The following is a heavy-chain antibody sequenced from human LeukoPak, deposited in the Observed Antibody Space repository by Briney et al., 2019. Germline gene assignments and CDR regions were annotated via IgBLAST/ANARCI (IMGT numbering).Heavy chain of an antibody. Sequence: GGSLRLSCAASGFTVSSKNMSWVRQVPGKGLEWVSVIYSGGTTYYADSVKGRFTISRDNSKNTLYPQMNSLRAEDTAVYYCARGRGGLVYCGGDCYAFDYWGQGTLVTVSS. CDR1: GFTVSSKN. D-gene: IGHD2-21*02. CDR2: IYSGGTT. J-gene: IGHJ4*02. CDR3: ARGRGGLVYCGGDCYAFDY. V-gene: IGHV3-66*01.